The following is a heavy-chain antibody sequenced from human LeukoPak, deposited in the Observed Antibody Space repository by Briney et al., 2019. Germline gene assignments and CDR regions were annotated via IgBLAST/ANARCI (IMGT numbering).Heavy chain of an antibody. V-gene: IGHV4-59*08. Sequence: PSETLSLTCTVSGVSISTYYWSWIRQPPGKGLEWIGYIYYRGTTNYNPSLKSRVTISIDTSKNQFSLKLSSVTAADTAVYYCARIRDGSAGQIDYWGQGTLVTVSS. J-gene: IGHJ4*02. CDR3: ARIRDGSAGQIDY. D-gene: IGHD5-24*01. CDR2: IYYRGTT. CDR1: GVSISTYY.